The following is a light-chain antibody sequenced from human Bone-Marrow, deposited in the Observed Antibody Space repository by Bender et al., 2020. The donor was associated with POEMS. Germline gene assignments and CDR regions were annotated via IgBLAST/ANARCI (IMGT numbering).Light chain of an antibody. CDR1: VLATSY. J-gene: IGLJ2*01. CDR2: KDT. V-gene: IGLV3-27*01. Sequence: SSELTQPSSVSVSPGQTARITCSGDVLATSYARWFQQKPGQAPKLVIYKDTERPSGIPERLSGSTSGSTVTLTIRGARVEDEADYYCYSGTDDSRVFGGGTKLTVL. CDR3: YSGTDDSRV.